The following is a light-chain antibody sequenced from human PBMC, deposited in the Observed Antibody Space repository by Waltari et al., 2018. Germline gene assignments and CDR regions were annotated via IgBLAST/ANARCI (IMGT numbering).Light chain of an antibody. CDR2: DAS. CDR3: QHYGSSPYT. CDR1: QSVSNNY. V-gene: IGKV3-20*01. Sequence: EIVLTQSPGTLSLPPGARATLSCRASQSVSNNYLAWYQQQPGQAPRLLIFDASSRATGIPDRFRGSGSGTDFTLTISRLEPEDFVVYYCQHYGSSPYTFGQGTKLE. J-gene: IGKJ2*01.